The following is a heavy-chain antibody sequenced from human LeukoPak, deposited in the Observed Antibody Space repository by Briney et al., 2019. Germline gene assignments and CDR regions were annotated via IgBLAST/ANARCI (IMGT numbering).Heavy chain of an antibody. J-gene: IGHJ4*02. V-gene: IGHV3-13*01. CDR2: IGPTGDT. CDR3: ARAKPGGSGSDYGDRNIDY. D-gene: IGHD4-17*01. Sequence: PGGSLRLSCAASGFTFSSYDTHWVRQATGKGLEWVSAIGPTGDTYYLGSVKGRFTISRESAKHSLYLQMNNLRAEDTALYYCARAKPGGSGSDYGDRNIDYWGQGTLVTVSS. CDR1: GFTFSSYD.